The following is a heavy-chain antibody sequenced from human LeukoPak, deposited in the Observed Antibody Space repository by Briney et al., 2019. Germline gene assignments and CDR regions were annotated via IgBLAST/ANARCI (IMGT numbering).Heavy chain of an antibody. CDR2: IYYSGST. Sequence: PSETVSLTCTVSGGSVSSGSYYWSWIRQPPGKGLEWIGYIYYSGSTNYNPSLKSRVTMSLDTSKKQFSLKLSSVTAADTAVYYCARAPGTYYYGSGSFDYWGQGTLVTVSS. D-gene: IGHD3-10*01. CDR3: ARAPGTYYYGSGSFDY. J-gene: IGHJ4*02. V-gene: IGHV4-61*01. CDR1: GGSVSSGSYY.